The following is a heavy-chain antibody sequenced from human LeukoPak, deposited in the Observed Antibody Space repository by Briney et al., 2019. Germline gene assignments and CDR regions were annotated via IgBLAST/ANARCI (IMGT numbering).Heavy chain of an antibody. V-gene: IGHV2-70*04. D-gene: IGHD1-26*01. CDR2: IDWDDDK. J-gene: IGHJ4*02. CDR1: GFSLSASGMR. Sequence: SGPTLVKPTQTLTLTRTFSGFSLSASGMRVSWIRQPPGKALEWLARIDWDDDKFYSASLKTRLTISKDTSKNLVVLTMTNMDPVDTATYYCARVNSGSHFDYWGQGTLVTVSS. CDR3: ARVNSGSHFDY.